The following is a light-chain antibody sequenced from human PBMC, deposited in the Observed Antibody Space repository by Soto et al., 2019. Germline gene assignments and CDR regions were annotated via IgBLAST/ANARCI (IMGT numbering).Light chain of an antibody. CDR1: ENCRTF. CDR3: QQHSHWPPWT. V-gene: IGKV3-11*01. Sequence: EVVLTQAPATMYLSPGERDTLSCRASENCRTFVDWYQQKPGQAPRRLIYGASNRATGIPARFSGSGSGTDFTLTISTLEPEDFAVYYCQQHSHWPPWTFGQGNRVEI. J-gene: IGKJ1*01. CDR2: GAS.